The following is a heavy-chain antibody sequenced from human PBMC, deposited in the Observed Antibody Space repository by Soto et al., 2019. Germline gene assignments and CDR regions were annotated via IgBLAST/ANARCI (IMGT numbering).Heavy chain of an antibody. J-gene: IGHJ6*02. V-gene: IGHV4-31*03. CDR1: GGSISSGGYY. CDR2: IYYSGST. CDR3: ARSGVSLGELSPYYYYGMDV. Sequence: QVQLQESGPGLVKPSQTLSLTCTVSGGSISSGGYYWSWIRQHPGKGLEWIGYIYYSGSTYYNPSRKSRVTISEDTSKKQCSLKLSSGTAADTAVYYCARSGVSLGELSPYYYYGMDVWGQGTTVTESS. D-gene: IGHD3-16*02.